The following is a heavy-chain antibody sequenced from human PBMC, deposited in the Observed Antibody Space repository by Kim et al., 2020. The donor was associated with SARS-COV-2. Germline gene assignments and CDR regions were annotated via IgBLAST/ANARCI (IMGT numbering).Heavy chain of an antibody. CDR3: ARDLGGKCQSLHFRFDP. V-gene: IGHV1-2*06. CDR2: INPNNGGT. J-gene: IGHJ5*02. D-gene: IGHD3-16*01. Sequence: ASVKVSCKASGYTFTAYYMHWVRQAPGQGLEWMGRINPNNGGTNYAQKFQGRVTMTRDTSISTAYMELSRLRSDDTAVYYCARDLGGKCQSLHFRFDPWGQGTLVIVSS. CDR1: GYTFTAYY.